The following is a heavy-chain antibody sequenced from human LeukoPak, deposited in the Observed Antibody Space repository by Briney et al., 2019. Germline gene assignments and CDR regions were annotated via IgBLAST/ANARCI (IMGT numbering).Heavy chain of an antibody. D-gene: IGHD2-21*02. V-gene: IGHV4-59*08. CDR2: IYYSGST. Sequence: SETLSLTCTVSGGSISSYYWSWIRQPPGKGLKWIGYIYYSGSTSYSPSLRSRVTISVDTSKNQFSLKLSSVTAADTAMYYCARGESSYCSGGCYFASWGQGTLVTISS. CDR1: GGSISSYY. CDR3: ARGESSYCSGGCYFAS. J-gene: IGHJ5*01.